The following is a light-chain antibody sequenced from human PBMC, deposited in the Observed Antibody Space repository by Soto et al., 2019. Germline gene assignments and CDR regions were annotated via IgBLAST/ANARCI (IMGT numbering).Light chain of an antibody. CDR1: SSDVGGYNY. V-gene: IGLV2-14*01. Sequence: SVLPQPASGSGSPGQSITISCTGTSSDVGGYNYVSWYQQHPGKAPKLMIYDVSNRPSGVSNRFSGSKSGNTASLTISGLQAEDEADYYCSSYTSSSTLALYVFGTGTKVTVL. CDR3: SSYTSSSTLALYV. CDR2: DVS. J-gene: IGLJ1*01.